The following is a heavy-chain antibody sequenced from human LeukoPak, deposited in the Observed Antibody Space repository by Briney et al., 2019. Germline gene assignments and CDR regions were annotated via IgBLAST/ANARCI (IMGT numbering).Heavy chain of an antibody. J-gene: IGHJ4*02. CDR2: ISSGSGTI. V-gene: IGHV3-48*02. D-gene: IGHD2-15*01. Sequence: QPGGSLRLSCAASGFTFSSYGMDWVRQAPGKGLEWVSYISSGSGTIYYADSVKGRFTIPRDNAKKSLYLQMNSLRDEDTAVYYCAPLGYCSGGSCSLDYWGQGTLVTVSS. CDR1: GFTFSSYG. CDR3: APLGYCSGGSCSLDY.